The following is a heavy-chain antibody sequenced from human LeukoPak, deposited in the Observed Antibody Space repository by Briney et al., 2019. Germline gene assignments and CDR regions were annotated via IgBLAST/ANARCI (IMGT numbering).Heavy chain of an antibody. Sequence: KPSETLSLTCTVSGGSISSYYWSWIRQPAGKGLEWIGRIYTSGSTNYNPSLKSRVTMSVDTSKNQFSLKLSSVTAADTAVYYCARVPVPSVIAVAGYLDYWGQGTLVTVSS. V-gene: IGHV4-4*07. D-gene: IGHD6-19*01. J-gene: IGHJ4*02. CDR3: ARVPVPSVIAVAGYLDY. CDR1: GGSISSYY. CDR2: IYTSGST.